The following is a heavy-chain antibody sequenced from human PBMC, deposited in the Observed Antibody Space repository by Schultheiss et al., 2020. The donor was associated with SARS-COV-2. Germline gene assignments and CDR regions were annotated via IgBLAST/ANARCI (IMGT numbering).Heavy chain of an antibody. CDR3: AKDLHGQQHLPRTEFDY. CDR2: IWHDGSIK. CDR1: GFTFSSYG. J-gene: IGHJ4*02. D-gene: IGHD6-13*01. V-gene: IGHV3-30*02. Sequence: GGSLRLSCAASGFTFSSYGMHWVRQAPGKGLEWVAVIWHDGSIKSYVDSVNGRFTISRDNSKNTLYLQMNSLRPEDTAVYYCAKDLHGQQHLPRTEFDYWGQGTLVTVSS.